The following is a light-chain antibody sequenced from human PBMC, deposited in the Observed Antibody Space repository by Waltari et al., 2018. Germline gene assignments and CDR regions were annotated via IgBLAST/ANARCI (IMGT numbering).Light chain of an antibody. CDR2: AAS. V-gene: IGKV1-39*01. Sequence: DIQMTQSPSSLSASVGDRVTITCRASQSISTDLSWYLQKPGKAPKLLIYAASLLQDGVPSRFRGSGSGTDFTLTISNLQPEDFATYFCHQSYKAPQTFGGGTRLEIK. CDR1: QSISTD. J-gene: IGKJ4*01. CDR3: HQSYKAPQT.